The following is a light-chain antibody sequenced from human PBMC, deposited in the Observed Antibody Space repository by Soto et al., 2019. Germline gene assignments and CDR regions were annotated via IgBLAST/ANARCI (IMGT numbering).Light chain of an antibody. CDR2: DAS. J-gene: IGKJ3*01. Sequence: DIQMTQSPSTLSASVGDRVTITCRASQSISSWLSWYQQEPGKPPKLLIYDASNLETGVPSRFSGSGSGTDFTFTISSLQPEDIATYYCKQYDNLPNFGPGTKVDIK. V-gene: IGKV1-33*01. CDR3: KQYDNLPN. CDR1: QSISSW.